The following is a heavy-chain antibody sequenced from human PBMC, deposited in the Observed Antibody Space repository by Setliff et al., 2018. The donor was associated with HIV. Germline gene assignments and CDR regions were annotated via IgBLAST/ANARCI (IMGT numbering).Heavy chain of an antibody. CDR2: ISIGSGGAI. Sequence: PGGSLRLSCAASGFTFRNYNFNWVRQAPGRGLEWVSSISIGSGGAIDYADSVQGRFTISRDNSKNSLYLQMNSLRFEDTAVYYCARDYLYYNLYNGSPVYGMDVWGQGTTVTVSS. J-gene: IGHJ6*02. CDR1: GFTFRNYN. CDR3: ARDYLYYNLYNGSPVYGMDV. V-gene: IGHV3-21*01. D-gene: IGHD3-3*01.